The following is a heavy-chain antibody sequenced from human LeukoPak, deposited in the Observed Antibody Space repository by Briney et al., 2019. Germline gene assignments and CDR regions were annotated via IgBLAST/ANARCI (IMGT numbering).Heavy chain of an antibody. CDR2: VYTSGST. CDR1: GGSIRSYY. CDR3: AREVAVAGIYYYYYMDV. Sequence: PSETLSLTCIVSGGSIRSYYWSWVRQPAGKGLEWIGRVYTSGSTNYNPSLKSRVTMSVDTSKNQISLKLSSVTAADTAVYWCAREVAVAGIYYYYYMDVWGKGTTVTVSS. D-gene: IGHD6-19*01. V-gene: IGHV4-4*07. J-gene: IGHJ6*03.